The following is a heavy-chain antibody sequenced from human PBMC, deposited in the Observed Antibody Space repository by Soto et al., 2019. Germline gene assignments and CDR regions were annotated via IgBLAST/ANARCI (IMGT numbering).Heavy chain of an antibody. D-gene: IGHD3-10*01. CDR3: AKDGRRTLITMVRSNWFDP. Sequence: GGSLRLSCAASGFTFSSYAMSWVRQAPGKGLEWVSAISGSGGSTYYADSVKGRFTISRDNSKNTLYLQMNSLRAEDTAVYYCAKDGRRTLITMVRSNWFDPWGQGTLVTVSS. CDR2: ISGSGGST. CDR1: GFTFSSYA. J-gene: IGHJ5*02. V-gene: IGHV3-23*01.